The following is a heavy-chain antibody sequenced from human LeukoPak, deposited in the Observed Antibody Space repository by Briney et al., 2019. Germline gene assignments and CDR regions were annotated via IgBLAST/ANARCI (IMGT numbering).Heavy chain of an antibody. CDR1: GYTFTGYY. J-gene: IGHJ5*02. CDR2: INPNSGGT. V-gene: IGHV1-2*02. D-gene: IGHD6-13*01. CDR3: ARDRIAAAGNWFDP. Sequence: ASVKVSCKASGYTFTGYYIHWVRQAPGQGLEWMGWINPNSGGTNYAQKFQGRVTMTRDTSISTAYMELSRLRSDDTAVYYCARDRIAAAGNWFDPWGQGTLVTVSS.